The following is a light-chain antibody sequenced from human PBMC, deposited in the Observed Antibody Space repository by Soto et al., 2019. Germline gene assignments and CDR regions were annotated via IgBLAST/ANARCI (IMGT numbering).Light chain of an antibody. CDR1: SSNIGSTYD. CDR2: GNT. V-gene: IGLV1-40*01. CDR3: QSYDDSLSVHYV. J-gene: IGLJ1*01. Sequence: QPVLTQTPSVSGAPGQRVTISCTGSSSNIGSTYDVQWYQQLPGTAPKLLIHGNTDRPSGVPDRFSGSKSGTSASLAITGLQADDEADYYCQSYDDSLSVHYVFGTGTKLTVL.